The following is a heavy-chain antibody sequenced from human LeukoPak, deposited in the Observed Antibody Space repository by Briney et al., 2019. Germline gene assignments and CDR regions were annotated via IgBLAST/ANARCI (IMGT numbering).Heavy chain of an antibody. CDR2: IYYSGST. Sequence: PSETLSLTCTVSGGSISSYYWSWIRQPPGKGLEWIGYIYYSGSTNYNPSLKSRVTISVDTSKNQFSLKLSSVTAADTAVCYCARDRPGFSGYYYGMDVWGKGTTVTVSS. J-gene: IGHJ6*04. CDR1: GGSISSYY. D-gene: IGHD3-10*01. V-gene: IGHV4-59*01. CDR3: ARDRPGFSGYYYGMDV.